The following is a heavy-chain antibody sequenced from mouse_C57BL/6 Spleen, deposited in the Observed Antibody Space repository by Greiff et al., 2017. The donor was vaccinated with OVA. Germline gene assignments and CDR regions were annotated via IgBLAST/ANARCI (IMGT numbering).Heavy chain of an antibody. Sequence: VQLQQPGAELVKPGASVKLSCKASGYTFTSYWMHWVKQRPGQGLEWIGMIHPNSGSTNYNEKFKSKATLTVDKSSSSAYMQLSSLTSEDSAVYYCARGGSGYPYTFFAYWGQGTLVTVSA. V-gene: IGHV1-64*01. CDR2: IHPNSGST. J-gene: IGHJ3*01. CDR1: GYTFTSYW. D-gene: IGHD3-2*02. CDR3: ARGGSGYPYTFFAY.